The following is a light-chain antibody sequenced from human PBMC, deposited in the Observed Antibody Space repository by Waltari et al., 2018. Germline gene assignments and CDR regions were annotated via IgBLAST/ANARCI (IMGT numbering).Light chain of an antibody. CDR2: GND. CDR1: NSNIGSNT. CDR3: AAWDESLTGWV. V-gene: IGLV1-44*01. J-gene: IGLJ3*02. Sequence: QSVLTQPPSLSGTPGQRVTISCSGSNSNIGSNTLDWYQVLPGTAPKRLIHGNDKRPSGLPDRFSGSKCGASGSRAISGLQPEDESEYYCAAWDESLTGWVFGGGTRLTVL.